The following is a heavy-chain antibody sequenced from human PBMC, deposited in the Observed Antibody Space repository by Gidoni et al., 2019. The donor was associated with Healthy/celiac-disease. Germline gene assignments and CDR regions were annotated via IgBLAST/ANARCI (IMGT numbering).Heavy chain of an antibody. V-gene: IGHV3-30-3*01. CDR3: ARVHCSSTSCYTDAEYFQH. D-gene: IGHD2-2*02. Sequence: QVQLVESGGGVVQPGRSLRLSCAASGFTFSSYAMHWVRQAPGKGLEWVAVISYDGSNKYYADSVKGRFTISRDNSKNTLYLQMNSLRAEDTAVYYCARVHCSSTSCYTDAEYFQHWGQGTLVTVSS. CDR2: ISYDGSNK. J-gene: IGHJ1*01. CDR1: GFTFSSYA.